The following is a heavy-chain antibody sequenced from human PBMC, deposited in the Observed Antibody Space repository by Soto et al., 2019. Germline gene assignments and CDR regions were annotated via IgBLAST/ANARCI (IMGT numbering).Heavy chain of an antibody. Sequence: PGESLKISCKGSGYSFTSYWIGWVRQMPGKGLEWMGIIYPGDSDTRYSPSFQGQVTTSADKSISTAYLQWSSLKASDTAMYYCARRGGPPSGYYYYGMDVWGQGTTVTVSS. J-gene: IGHJ6*02. V-gene: IGHV5-51*01. CDR1: GYSFTSYW. CDR3: ARRGGPPSGYYYYGMDV. CDR2: IYPGDSDT. D-gene: IGHD3-16*01.